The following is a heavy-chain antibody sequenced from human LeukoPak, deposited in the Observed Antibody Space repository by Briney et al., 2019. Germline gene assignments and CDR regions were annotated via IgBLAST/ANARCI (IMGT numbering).Heavy chain of an antibody. D-gene: IGHD3-22*01. CDR1: GFTFSSYS. CDR2: ISSSSSYI. V-gene: IGHV3-21*01. CDR3: ARNSASLEWYDSSGHYPVY. Sequence: PGGSLRLSCAASGFTFSSYSMNWVRQAPGKGLEWVSSISSSSSYIYYADSVKGRFTISRDNAKNSPYLQMNSLRAEDTAVYYCARNSASLEWYDSSGHYPVYWGQGTLVTVSS. J-gene: IGHJ4*02.